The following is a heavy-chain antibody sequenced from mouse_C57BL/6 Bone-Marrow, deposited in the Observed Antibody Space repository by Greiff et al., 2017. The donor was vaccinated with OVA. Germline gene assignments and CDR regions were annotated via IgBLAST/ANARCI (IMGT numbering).Heavy chain of an antibody. CDR2: ISSGSSTI. J-gene: IGHJ3*01. CDR3: AKALYYGSSFAWFAY. Sequence: EVQVVESGGGLVKPGGSLKLSCAASGFTFSDYGMHWVRQAPEKGLEWVAYISSGSSTIYYADTVKGRFTISRDNAKNTLFLQMTSLRSEDTAMYYCAKALYYGSSFAWFAYWGQGTLVTVSA. V-gene: IGHV5-17*01. D-gene: IGHD1-1*01. CDR1: GFTFSDYG.